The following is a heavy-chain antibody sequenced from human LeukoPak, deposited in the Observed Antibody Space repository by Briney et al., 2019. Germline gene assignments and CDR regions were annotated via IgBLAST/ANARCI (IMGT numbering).Heavy chain of an antibody. CDR1: GYTFTSYD. CDR2: ISAYNGNT. J-gene: IGHJ4*02. V-gene: IGHV1-18*01. D-gene: IGHD3-10*01. CDR3: ARELRIRGSGSPGY. Sequence: ASVKVSCKASGYTFTSYDINWVRQATGQGLEWMGWISAYNGNTDYAQKLQGRVTMTTDTSTSTAYMELRSLRSDDTAVYYCARELRIRGSGSPGYWGQGTLVTVSS.